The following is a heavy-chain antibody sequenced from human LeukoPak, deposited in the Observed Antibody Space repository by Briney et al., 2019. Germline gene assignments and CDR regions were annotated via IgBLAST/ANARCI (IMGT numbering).Heavy chain of an antibody. V-gene: IGHV3-53*01. CDR3: ARRAYGMDV. CDR1: GFTFSSYA. Sequence: GGSLRLSCAASGFTFSSYAMSWVRQAPGKGLEWVSVIYSGGSTYYADSVKGRFTISRDNSKNTVYLQMNSLRAEDTAVYYCARRAYGMDVWGQGTTVTVSS. J-gene: IGHJ6*02. CDR2: IYSGGST.